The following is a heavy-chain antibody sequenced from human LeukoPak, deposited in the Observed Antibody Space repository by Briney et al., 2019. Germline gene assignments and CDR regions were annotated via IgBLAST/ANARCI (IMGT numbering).Heavy chain of an antibody. Sequence: PSETLSLTCTVSGGSISNYFWNWIRQPPGKGLESIGYIYYSGSSNYNPSLKSRVTISLDTSKNQFSLRLSSVTAADTAVYYCARVMATVTTYDAFDIWGQGTMVTVSS. CDR1: GGSISNYF. V-gene: IGHV4-59*01. CDR2: IYYSGSS. J-gene: IGHJ3*02. D-gene: IGHD4-17*01. CDR3: ARVMATVTTYDAFDI.